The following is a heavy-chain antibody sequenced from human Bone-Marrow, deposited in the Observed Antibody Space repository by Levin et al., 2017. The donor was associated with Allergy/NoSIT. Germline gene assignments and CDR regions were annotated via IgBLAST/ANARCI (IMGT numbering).Heavy chain of an antibody. CDR2: ITWDSGHI. J-gene: IGHJ3*02. CDR1: GFPFDDFT. D-gene: IGHD6-13*01. CDR3: TKESSSNWYARSAFDI. Sequence: GGSLRLSCTASGFPFDDFTVHWVRQAPGKGLEWVSGITWDSGHIAYADSVKGRFTVSRDNAKSSLFLQMNSLTPEETALYYCTKESSSNWYARSAFDIWGQGTMVTVAS. V-gene: IGHV3-9*01.